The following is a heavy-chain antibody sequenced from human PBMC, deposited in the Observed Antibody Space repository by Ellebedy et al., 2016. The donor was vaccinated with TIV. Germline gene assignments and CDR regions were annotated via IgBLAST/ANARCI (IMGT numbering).Heavy chain of an antibody. D-gene: IGHD6-13*01. CDR2: NSGSGRST. CDR1: GFTFSSYT. V-gene: IGHV3-23*01. CDR3: AKVVRGTYSSSFYYYGVDV. Sequence: GESLKISCAASGFTFSSYTMIWVRQAPHKGLEWVSGNSGSGRSTYYADSVKGRFASSRDSSTITLDLQMNRPTVEDTALYYCAKVVRGTYSSSFYYYGVDVWGQGTMVTVSS. J-gene: IGHJ6*02.